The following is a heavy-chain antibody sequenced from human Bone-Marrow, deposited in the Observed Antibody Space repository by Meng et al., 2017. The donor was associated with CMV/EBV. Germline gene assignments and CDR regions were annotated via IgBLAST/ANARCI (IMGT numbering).Heavy chain of an antibody. CDR2: FIPMFNIT. Sequence: ASVKVSCKASGYSFTSYHMHWVRQAPGQGLEWMGRFIPMFNITGFAQRFQGRVSITADTSTSTGYMELSRLTSEDTAVYFCARGLRYFDWLSPSDYYYGIDVWGQGTPVTVSS. J-gene: IGHJ6*02. CDR3: ARGLRYFDWLSPSDYYYGIDV. CDR1: GYSFTSYH. V-gene: IGHV1-46*01. D-gene: IGHD3-9*01.